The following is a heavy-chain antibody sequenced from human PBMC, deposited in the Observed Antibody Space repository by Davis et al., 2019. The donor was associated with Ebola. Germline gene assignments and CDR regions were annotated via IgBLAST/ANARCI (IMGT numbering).Heavy chain of an antibody. CDR1: GFTFSTYA. Sequence: GESLKISCAASGFTFSTYAMSWVRQAPGKGLEWVSSISGSGDSTYYADSVKGRFTISRDNSKNTVYLQMNSLRVEDTAVYYCAKGGYSSGGYYYYMDVWGKGTTVTVSS. J-gene: IGHJ6*03. D-gene: IGHD2-15*01. CDR2: ISGSGDST. CDR3: AKGGYSSGGYYYYMDV. V-gene: IGHV3-23*01.